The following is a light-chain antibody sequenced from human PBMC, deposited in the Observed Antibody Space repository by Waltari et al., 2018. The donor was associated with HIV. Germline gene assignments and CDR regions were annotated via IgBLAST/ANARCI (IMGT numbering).Light chain of an antibody. Sequence: DIVMTQSPDSLAVSLGERATINNKNYLGWYQQKPGQPPKLLIYWASTRESGVPDRFSGSGSGTDFTLTISSLQAEDVAVYYCQQYYSTPPLTFGGGTKVEIK. CDR1: NKNY. CDR2: WAS. CDR3: QQYYSTPPLT. J-gene: IGKJ4*01. V-gene: IGKV4-1*01.